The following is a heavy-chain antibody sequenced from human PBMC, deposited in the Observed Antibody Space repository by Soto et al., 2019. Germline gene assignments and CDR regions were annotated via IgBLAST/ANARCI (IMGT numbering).Heavy chain of an antibody. J-gene: IGHJ4*02. CDR2: VSGDGYSI. D-gene: IGHD5-18*01. CDR1: GFTFSTSV. V-gene: IGHV3-23*01. Sequence: GESLRLSCAASGFTFSTSVMTWVRQAPGKGLEWVTGVSGDGYSIYYADSVKGRFAISRDNSKNTLYLQMNSLRAEDTAFYYCAKARNGYTYGSFDYWGQGMLVTVSS. CDR3: AKARNGYTYGSFDY.